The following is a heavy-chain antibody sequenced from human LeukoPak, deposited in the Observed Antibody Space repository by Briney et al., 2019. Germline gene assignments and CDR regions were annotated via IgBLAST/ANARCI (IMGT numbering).Heavy chain of an antibody. V-gene: IGHV4-34*01. Sequence: SETLSVTCAVYGGSFSGDYWSCIRQPPGKGLEWIGEINHSGSTNYNPSLKSRVTISVDTSKNQFSLKLSSVTAADTAVYYCASTGYCSSTSCPRRGRYRGQGTLVTVSS. CDR3: ASTGYCSSTSCPRRGRY. CDR1: GGSFSGDY. J-gene: IGHJ4*02. D-gene: IGHD2-2*01. CDR2: INHSGST.